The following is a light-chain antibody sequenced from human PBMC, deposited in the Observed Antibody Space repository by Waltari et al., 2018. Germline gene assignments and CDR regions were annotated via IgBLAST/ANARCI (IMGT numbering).Light chain of an antibody. J-gene: IGLJ2*01. V-gene: IGLV2-14*03. CDR1: SSDVGGYIH. CDR2: EVS. CDR3: GSYASGNSIL. Sequence: QSALTQPASMSGSPGQSITIPCTGTSSDVGGYIHVSWYQQHPGEAPKLMLFEVSRRPSGVSDRFSGSKSGNTASLTISGLQAEDEADYYCGSYASGNSILFGGGTKVTVL.